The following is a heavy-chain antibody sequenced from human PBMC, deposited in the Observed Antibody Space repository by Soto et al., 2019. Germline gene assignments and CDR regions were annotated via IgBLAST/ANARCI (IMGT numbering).Heavy chain of an antibody. D-gene: IGHD6-6*01. CDR1: GDSITYYF. J-gene: IGHJ4*02. CDR2: IYYSVAT. CDR3: ARGSTLAARRGKFES. Sequence: PSETLSLTCAVSGDSITYYFWNWFRQPPGKGLEWIGYIYYSVATIYNPSLKSRATISVDTSKNQFSLRLTSVTAADTAVYYCARGSTLAARRGKFESWSPGTLVTVSS. V-gene: IGHV4-59*01.